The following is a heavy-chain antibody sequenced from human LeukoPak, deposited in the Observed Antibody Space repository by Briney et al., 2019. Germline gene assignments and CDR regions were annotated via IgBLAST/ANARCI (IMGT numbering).Heavy chain of an antibody. CDR2: ISAYNGNT. J-gene: IGHJ6*04. CDR3: ARGAHLPYYYYGMDV. CDR1: GYTFTSYG. Sequence: ASVKLSCKASGYTFTSYGISRVRQAPGQGLEWMGCISAYNGNTNYAQKLQGRVTMTTDTSTSTAYMELRSLRSDDTAVYYCARGAHLPYYYYGMDVWGKGTTVTVSS. V-gene: IGHV1-18*04.